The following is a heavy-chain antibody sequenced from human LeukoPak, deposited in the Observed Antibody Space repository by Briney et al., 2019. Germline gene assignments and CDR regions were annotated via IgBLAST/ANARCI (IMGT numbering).Heavy chain of an antibody. CDR2: ITPDGSQK. J-gene: IGHJ4*02. Sequence: PGGSLRLSCAASGFTFVTYYMTWVRQAPGKGLEWVANITPDGSQKKYVDSVQGRFIISRDNAKNSLYLQMNSLRVEDTAVYYCARARGPNYWGQGTLVTVSS. CDR1: GFTFVTYY. V-gene: IGHV3-7*01. CDR3: ARARGPNY.